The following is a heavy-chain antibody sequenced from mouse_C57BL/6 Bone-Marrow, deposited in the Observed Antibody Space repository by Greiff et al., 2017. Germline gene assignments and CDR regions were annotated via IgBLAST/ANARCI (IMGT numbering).Heavy chain of an antibody. V-gene: IGHV1-50*01. Sequence: QVQLQQPGAELVKPGASVKLSCKASGYTFTSYWMQWVNQRPGQGLEWIGEIDPSDSYTNYNQKFKGKATLTVDTSSSTAYMQLSSLTSEDSAVYYCARSITTVVYWYFDVWGTGTTVTVSS. CDR1: GYTFTSYW. CDR3: ARSITTVVYWYFDV. CDR2: IDPSDSYT. J-gene: IGHJ1*03. D-gene: IGHD1-1*01.